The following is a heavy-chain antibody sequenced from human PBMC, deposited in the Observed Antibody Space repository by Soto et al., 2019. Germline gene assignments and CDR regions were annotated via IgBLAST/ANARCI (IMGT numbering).Heavy chain of an antibody. Sequence: PGESLKLSCNGSGYCFTSYWIGWVRQMPGKGLEWMGIIYPGDSDTRYSPSFQGKVTISADKSISTAYRQWSSLKASGTAMYYCATLIGGKNYYYYDGMNVWGRGTAVTASS. CDR3: ATLIGGKNYYYYDGMNV. CDR1: GYCFTSYW. V-gene: IGHV5-51*01. CDR2: IYPGDSDT. J-gene: IGHJ6*02.